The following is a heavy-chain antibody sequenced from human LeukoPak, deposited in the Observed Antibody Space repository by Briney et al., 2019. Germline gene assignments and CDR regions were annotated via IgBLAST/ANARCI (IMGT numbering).Heavy chain of an antibody. V-gene: IGHV3-7*01. CDR3: AKVGYGSGRVPHYYYYGMDV. CDR1: GFKFSSNW. CDR2: IKQDGSEK. D-gene: IGHD3-10*01. Sequence: GGSLRLSCAASGFKFSSNWMSWVRQAPGKGPEWVANIKQDGSEKYYVDSAKGRFTISRDNAKNSLYLQMNSLRAEDTAVYYCAKVGYGSGRVPHYYYYGMDVWGQGTTVTVSS. J-gene: IGHJ6*02.